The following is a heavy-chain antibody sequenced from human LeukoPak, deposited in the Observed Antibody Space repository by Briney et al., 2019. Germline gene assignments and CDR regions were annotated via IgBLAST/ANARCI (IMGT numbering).Heavy chain of an antibody. D-gene: IGHD3-22*01. CDR3: AKGGHYYDSSGYHGGDYYFDY. CDR1: GFSVINNY. V-gene: IGHV3-53*05. Sequence: PGGSLRLSCAASGFSVINNYMTWVRQAPGKGLEWVSLIYNDGRTYYADSVKGRCTIYRDNSKNTLYLQMNSLRAEDPAVYYCAKGGHYYDSSGYHGGDYYFDYWGQGTLVTVSS. CDR2: IYNDGRT. J-gene: IGHJ4*02.